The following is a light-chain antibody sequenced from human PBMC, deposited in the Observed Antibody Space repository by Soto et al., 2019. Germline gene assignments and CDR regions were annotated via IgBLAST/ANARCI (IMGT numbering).Light chain of an antibody. CDR2: EVS. CDR3: YSYTSSSIDYV. V-gene: IGLV2-14*01. CDR1: SSDVGGYNY. Sequence: QSALTQPASVSGSPGQSITISCTGTSSDVGGYNYVSWYQQHPGKAPKLMIYEVSNRPSGVSNRFSGSKSGNTASLTISGLQAEDEDDYYCYSYTSSSIDYVFGTGTKLTVL. J-gene: IGLJ1*01.